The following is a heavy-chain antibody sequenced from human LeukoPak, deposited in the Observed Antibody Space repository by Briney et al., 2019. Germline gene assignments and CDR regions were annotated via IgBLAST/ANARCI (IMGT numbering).Heavy chain of an antibody. CDR2: ISNSDDST. D-gene: IGHD6-13*01. CDR3: AKDPYSSAWFSRDWFDP. J-gene: IGHJ5*02. CDR1: GFAFSSYA. V-gene: IGHV3-23*01. Sequence: HPGESLRLSCAASGFAFSSYAMSWVRQAPGKGLEWVSTISNSDDSTYYADSVKGRFTISRDNSKNTLYLQMNSLRAEDTAVYYCAKDPYSSAWFSRDWFDPWGQGTLVTVSS.